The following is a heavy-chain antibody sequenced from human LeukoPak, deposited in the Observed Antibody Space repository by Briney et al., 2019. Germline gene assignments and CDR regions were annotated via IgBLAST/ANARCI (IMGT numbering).Heavy chain of an antibody. CDR1: GGSISSDGYY. V-gene: IGHV4-31*03. CDR2: IYYSGST. D-gene: IGHD3-22*01. Sequence: PSETLSLTCTVSGGSISSDGYYWSWIRQHPGKGLEWIGYIYYSGSTYYNPSLKSRVTISLDTSKSHFSLNLSSVTAADTAIYYCARLRFYYDSSGYNYFDYWGPGTLITVSS. CDR3: ARLRFYYDSSGYNYFDY. J-gene: IGHJ4*02.